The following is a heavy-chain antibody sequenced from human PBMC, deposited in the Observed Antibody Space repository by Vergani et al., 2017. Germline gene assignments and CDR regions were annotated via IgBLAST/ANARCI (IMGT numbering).Heavy chain of an antibody. Sequence: VQLVESGGGVVQPGRSLRLSCAASGFTFSSYGMNWVRQAPGKGLEWVSYISSSSSTIYYADSVKGRFTISRDNAKNSLYLQMNSLRAEDTAVYYCARDRGSSSSYYYYYGMDVWGQGTTVTVSS. D-gene: IGHD6-13*01. J-gene: IGHJ6*02. V-gene: IGHV3-48*01. CDR3: ARDRGSSSSYYYYYGMDV. CDR1: GFTFSSYG. CDR2: ISSSSSTI.